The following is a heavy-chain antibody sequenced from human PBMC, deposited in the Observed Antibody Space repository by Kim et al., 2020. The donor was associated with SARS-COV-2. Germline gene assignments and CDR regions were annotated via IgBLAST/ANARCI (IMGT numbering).Heavy chain of an antibody. CDR2: YYRWST. Sequence: YYRWSTNCRPSLMRQVTISVDTSKSQFSLKLSSVNAADTAVYYCARGFDPWGQGTLVTVS. J-gene: IGHJ5*02. V-gene: IGHV4-59*09. CDR3: ARGFDP.